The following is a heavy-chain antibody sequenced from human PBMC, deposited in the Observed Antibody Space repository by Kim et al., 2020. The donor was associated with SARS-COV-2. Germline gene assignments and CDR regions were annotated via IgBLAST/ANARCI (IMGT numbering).Heavy chain of an antibody. CDR2: INLNGST. J-gene: IGHJ4*02. CDR1: GGSFSGYF. D-gene: IGHD6-13*01. CDR3: ATPAAEFADYFAS. Sequence: SETLSLTCAVYGGSFSGYFWSWIRQPPGKGLEWIGEINLNGSTNYNPSLKSRVSISVDTSKNQFSLKLNYVTAADTGVYYCATPAAEFADYFASLGQGTL. V-gene: IGHV4-34*01.